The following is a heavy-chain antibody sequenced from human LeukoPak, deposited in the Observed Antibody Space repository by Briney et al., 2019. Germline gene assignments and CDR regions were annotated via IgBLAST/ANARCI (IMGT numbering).Heavy chain of an antibody. J-gene: IGHJ6*02. D-gene: IGHD3-3*01. CDR1: GGSISSYY. Sequence: SETLSLTCTVSGGSISSYYWSWIRQPPGKGLEWIGSIYYSGSTYYNPSLKSRVTISVDTSKNQFSLKLSSVTAADTAVYYCARPVPPTYDFWSGYGMDVWGQGTTVTVSS. CDR2: IYYSGST. CDR3: ARPVPPTYDFWSGYGMDV. V-gene: IGHV4-39*01.